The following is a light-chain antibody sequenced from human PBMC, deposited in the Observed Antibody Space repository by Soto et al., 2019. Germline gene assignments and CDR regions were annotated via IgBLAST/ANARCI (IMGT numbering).Light chain of an antibody. Sequence: DIQTTNSPSSLSASVGDRVSITCRASQGISSYLAWYQQKPGKAPKLLIYAASTLQSGVPSRFSGSGSGTEFTLTISSLQPEDFATYYCQQLNSYPTFGQGTRLDIK. CDR2: AAS. J-gene: IGKJ5*01. V-gene: IGKV1-9*01. CDR1: QGISSY. CDR3: QQLNSYPT.